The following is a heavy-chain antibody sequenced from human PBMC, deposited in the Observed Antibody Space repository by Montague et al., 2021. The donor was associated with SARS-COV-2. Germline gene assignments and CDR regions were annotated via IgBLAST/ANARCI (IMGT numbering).Heavy chain of an antibody. J-gene: IGHJ4*02. V-gene: IGHV4-39*01. Sequence: SETLSLTCTVSGGSISSSSYFWGRIRQPPGKGLEWIGSIYYSGSTYYNPSLKSRVTISVDTSKNQFSLKLSSVTAADTAVYYCARAFIAAAGTTSFDYWSQGTLVTVSS. CDR3: ARAFIAAAGTTSFDY. D-gene: IGHD6-13*01. CDR1: GGSISSSSYF. CDR2: IYYSGST.